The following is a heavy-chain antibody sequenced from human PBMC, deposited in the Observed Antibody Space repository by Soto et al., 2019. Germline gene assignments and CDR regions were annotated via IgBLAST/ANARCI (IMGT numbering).Heavy chain of an antibody. CDR2: ISGSGGST. Sequence: EVQLLESGGGLVQPGGSLRLSCAASGFTFSSYAMSWVRQAPGKGLEWVSAISGSGGSTYYADSVKGRFTISRDNSKNTLYLQMNSLRAEDTAVYYCAKLPRLYYDFWSGPIFDYWGQGPLVTVSS. CDR3: AKLPRLYYDFWSGPIFDY. D-gene: IGHD3-3*01. J-gene: IGHJ4*02. V-gene: IGHV3-23*01. CDR1: GFTFSSYA.